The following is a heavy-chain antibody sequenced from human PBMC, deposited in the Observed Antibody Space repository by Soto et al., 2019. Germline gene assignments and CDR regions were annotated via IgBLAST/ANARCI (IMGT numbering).Heavy chain of an antibody. CDR1: GGSISSYY. D-gene: IGHD4-17*01. J-gene: IGHJ5*02. V-gene: IGHV4-59*01. CDR2: IYYSGST. CDR3: ARVYGDYMGWFDP. Sequence: SETLSLTCTVSGGSISSYYWSWIRQPPGKGLEWIGYIYYSGSTNYNPSLKSRVTISVDTSKNQFSLKLSSVTAADTAVYYCARVYGDYMGWFDPWGQGTLVTVSS.